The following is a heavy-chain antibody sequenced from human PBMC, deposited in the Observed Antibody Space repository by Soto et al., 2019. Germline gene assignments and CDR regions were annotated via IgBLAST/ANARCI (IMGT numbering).Heavy chain of an antibody. CDR2: IYYSGST. V-gene: IGHV4-59*01. D-gene: IGHD2-2*01. CDR3: ARSTSAWSPFDL. J-gene: IGHJ4*01. Sequence: SETLSLTCTVSGGSISSYYWNWIRQPPGKGLESIGYIYYSGSTKYNPSLKSRVTMSVDTSKNQFSLNLTSVTAADTAVYYCARSTSAWSPFDLWGHGALVTVSS. CDR1: GGSISSYY.